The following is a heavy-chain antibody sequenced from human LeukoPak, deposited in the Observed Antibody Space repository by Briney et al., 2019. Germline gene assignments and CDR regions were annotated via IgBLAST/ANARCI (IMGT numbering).Heavy chain of an antibody. Sequence: GASVKVSCKASGYTFTSYGISWVRQAPGQGLEWMGWISAYNGNTNYAQKLQGRVTVTTDTSTSTAYMELRSLRSDDTAVYYCARFAQYKAASYYYYYYMDVWGKGTTVTVSS. CDR3: ARFAQYKAASYYYYYYMDV. J-gene: IGHJ6*03. D-gene: IGHD6-13*01. V-gene: IGHV1-18*01. CDR1: GYTFTSYG. CDR2: ISAYNGNT.